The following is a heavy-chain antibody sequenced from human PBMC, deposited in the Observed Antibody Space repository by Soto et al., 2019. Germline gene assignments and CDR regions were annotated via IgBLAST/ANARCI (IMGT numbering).Heavy chain of an antibody. CDR3: ASRGDSYGYAPNFDY. V-gene: IGHV4-59*01. CDR2: IYYSGST. Sequence: QVQLQESGPGLVKPSETLSLTCTVSGGSISSYYWSWIRQPPGKGLEWLGYIYYSGSTNYNPSLSSRRRXPXAXAXHQFSRKLSSVTAADTAVYYCASRGDSYGYAPNFDYWGPGTLVTVSS. CDR1: GGSISSYY. J-gene: IGHJ4*02. D-gene: IGHD5-18*01.